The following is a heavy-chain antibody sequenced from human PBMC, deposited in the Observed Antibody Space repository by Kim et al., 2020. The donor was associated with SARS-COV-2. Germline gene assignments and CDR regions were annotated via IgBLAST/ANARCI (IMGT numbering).Heavy chain of an antibody. Sequence: GGSLRLSCAASGFTFSNYGIHWVRQAPGKGLEWVAVIWYDGSNKYYADSVKGRFTISRDNSKNTLYLQMNSLRAEDTAVYYCARDSSSSWLAYWGQGTLVTVSS. V-gene: IGHV3-33*01. CDR2: IWYDGSNK. CDR3: ARDSSSSWLAY. J-gene: IGHJ4*02. CDR1: GFTFSNYG. D-gene: IGHD6-13*01.